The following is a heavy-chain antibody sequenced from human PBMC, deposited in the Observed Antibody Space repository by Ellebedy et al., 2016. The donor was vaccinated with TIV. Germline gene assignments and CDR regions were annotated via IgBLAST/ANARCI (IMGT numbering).Heavy chain of an antibody. CDR2: IYSGGST. J-gene: IGHJ4*02. V-gene: IGHV3-66*01. CDR3: ARDPVAGNFDY. Sequence: GESLKISCAASGFTFSSYEMNWVRQAPGKGLEWVSVIYSGGSTYYADSVKGRFTISRDNSKNTLYLQMNSLRAEDTAVYYCARDPVAGNFDYWGQGTLVTVSS. CDR1: GFTFSSYE. D-gene: IGHD6-19*01.